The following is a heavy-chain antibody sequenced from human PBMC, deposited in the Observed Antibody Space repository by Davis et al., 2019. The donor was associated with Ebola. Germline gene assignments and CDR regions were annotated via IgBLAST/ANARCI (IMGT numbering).Heavy chain of an antibody. D-gene: IGHD1-1*01. CDR3: ARGHNFGFEF. Sequence: SVQVSCKASGYTFTDYNIHWTRQAPGQGLEWLGRVILKSGATNYAQKFQGRVTMTRDTSISTAYMELRSLRSDDTAVYYCARGHNFGFEFWGQGALVTVSS. CDR2: VILKSGAT. CDR1: GYTFTDYN. V-gene: IGHV1-2*06. J-gene: IGHJ4*02.